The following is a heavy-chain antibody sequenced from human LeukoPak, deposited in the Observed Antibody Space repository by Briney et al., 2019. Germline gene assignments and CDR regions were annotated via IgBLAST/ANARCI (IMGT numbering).Heavy chain of an antibody. V-gene: IGHV1-69*01. CDR2: ISPIFGTA. Sequence: SVKGSCKASGGTFSSYAISWVRQAPGQGLEWMGGISPIFGTANYAQKLQGRVTSTADESTRTAYMELSSLISEDTAVYYCARNRDSYNYFWFDPWGQGTLVSVPS. CDR1: GGTFSSYA. D-gene: IGHD5-24*01. CDR3: ARNRDSYNYFWFDP. J-gene: IGHJ5*02.